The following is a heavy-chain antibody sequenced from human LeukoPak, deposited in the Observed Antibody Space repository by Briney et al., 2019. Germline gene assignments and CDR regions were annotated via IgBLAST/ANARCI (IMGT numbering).Heavy chain of an antibody. V-gene: IGHV1-2*02. D-gene: IGHD3-3*01. Sequence: ASVKVSCKASGYTLTGYYMHWVRQAPGQGLEWMGWINPNSGGTNYAQKFQGRVTMTRDTSISTAYVELSRLRSDDTAVYYCARAPSITIFGVETYYFDYWGQGTLVTVSS. CDR3: ARAPSITIFGVETYYFDY. CDR2: INPNSGGT. CDR1: GYTLTGYY. J-gene: IGHJ4*02.